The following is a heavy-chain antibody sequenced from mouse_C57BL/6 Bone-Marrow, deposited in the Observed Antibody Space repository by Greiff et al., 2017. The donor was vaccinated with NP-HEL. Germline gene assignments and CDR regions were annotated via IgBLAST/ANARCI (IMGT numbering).Heavy chain of an antibody. CDR3: ARGDYYGSSWYFDV. Sequence: VQLQQPGAELARPGASVKLSCKASGYTFTSYGISWVKQRTGQGLEWIGEIYPRSGNTYYNEKFKGKATLTADKSSSTAYMELRSLTSEDSAVYFCARGDYYGSSWYFDVWGTGTTVTVSS. CDR1: GYTFTSYG. J-gene: IGHJ1*03. D-gene: IGHD1-1*01. V-gene: IGHV1-81*01. CDR2: IYPRSGNT.